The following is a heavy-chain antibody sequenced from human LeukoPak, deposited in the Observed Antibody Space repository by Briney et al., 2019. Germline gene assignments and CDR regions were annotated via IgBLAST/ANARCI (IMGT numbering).Heavy chain of an antibody. CDR3: ARDRESESDSEGDY. D-gene: IGHD4-11*01. CDR2: IKQGGSEI. J-gene: IGHJ4*02. V-gene: IGHV3-7*01. Sequence: GGSLRLSCSASGFTLSRFWMSWVRQAPGKGLEYVALIKQGGSEIYHMHSVKGRFTISRDDATNSLYLQMNSLRVEDTALYYCARDRESESDSEGDYWGQGTLVTVSS. CDR1: GFTLSRFW.